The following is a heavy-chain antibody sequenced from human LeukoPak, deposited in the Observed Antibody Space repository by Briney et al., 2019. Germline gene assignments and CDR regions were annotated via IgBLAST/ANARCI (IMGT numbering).Heavy chain of an antibody. D-gene: IGHD3-3*01. CDR1: GGSISSSSYY. J-gene: IGHJ4*02. CDR2: IYYSGST. CDR3: ARHSFGNYDFWSGEFDY. V-gene: IGHV4-39*01. Sequence: SETLSLTCTVSGGSISSSSYYWGWIRQPPGKGLEWIGSIYYSGSTYYNPSLKSRVTISVDTSKNQFSLKLSSVTAADTAVYYCARHSFGNYDFWSGEFDYWGQGTLVTVSS.